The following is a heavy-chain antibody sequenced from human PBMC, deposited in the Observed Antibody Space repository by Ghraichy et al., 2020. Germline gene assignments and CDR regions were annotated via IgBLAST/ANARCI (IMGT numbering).Heavy chain of an antibody. V-gene: IGHV3-43*02. J-gene: IGHJ4*02. Sequence: GGSLRLSCAASGFTFDDYAMHWVRQAPGKGLEWVSLISGDDGSTYYADSVKGRFTISRDNSKNSLYLQMNRLRTEDTALYYCAKDETDYYDSPSLPDYWGQGTLVTVSS. CDR2: ISGDDGST. CDR1: GFTFDDYA. CDR3: AKDETDYYDSPSLPDY. D-gene: IGHD3-22*01.